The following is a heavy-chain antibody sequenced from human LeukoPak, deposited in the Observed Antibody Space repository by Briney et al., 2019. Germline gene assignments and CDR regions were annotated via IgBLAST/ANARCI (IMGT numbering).Heavy chain of an antibody. CDR1: GGSISGYY. V-gene: IGHV4-59*08. J-gene: IGHJ5*02. Sequence: SETLSLTCTVSGGSISGYYWSWIRQPPGKALELIAYIDYSGDTNSNPSLKSRVTISVDTSKNQFSLRLNSVTAADTAFYYCSRPAAGLRDFDPWGQGTLVTVSS. D-gene: IGHD3-9*01. CDR2: IDYSGDT. CDR3: SRPAAGLRDFDP.